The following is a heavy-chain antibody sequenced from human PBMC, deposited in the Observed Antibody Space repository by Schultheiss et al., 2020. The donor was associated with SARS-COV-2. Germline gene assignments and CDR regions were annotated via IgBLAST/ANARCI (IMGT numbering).Heavy chain of an antibody. J-gene: IGHJ6*02. CDR3: ARDPVSYSSGWFYYYYYGMDV. CDR1: GFTVSSNY. CDR2: ISSSSSYI. V-gene: IGHV3-21*01. D-gene: IGHD6-19*01. Sequence: GGSLRLSCAASGFTVSSNYMSWVRQAPGKGLEWVSSISSSSSYIYYADSVKGRFTISRDNAKNSLYLQMNSLRAEDTAVYYCARDPVSYSSGWFYYYYYGMDVWGQGTTVTVSS.